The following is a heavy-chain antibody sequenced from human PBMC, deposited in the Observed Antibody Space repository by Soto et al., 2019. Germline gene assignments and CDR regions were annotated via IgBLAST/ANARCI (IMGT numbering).Heavy chain of an antibody. D-gene: IGHD2-21*02. CDR2: IWYDGSNK. J-gene: IGHJ5*02. CDR1: GFTFSSYG. V-gene: IGHV3-33*01. Sequence: GGSLRLSCAASGFTFSSYGMHWVRQAPGKGLEWVAVIWYDGSNKYYADSVKGRFTISRDNSKNTLYLQMNSLRAEDTAVYYCARDREGDCGGGCYSGWFDPWGQGTLVTVSS. CDR3: ARDREGDCGGGCYSGWFDP.